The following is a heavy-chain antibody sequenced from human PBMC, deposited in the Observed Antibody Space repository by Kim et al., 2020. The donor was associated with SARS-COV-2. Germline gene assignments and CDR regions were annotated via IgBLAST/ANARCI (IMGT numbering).Heavy chain of an antibody. CDR2: IIPVFGTT. CDR3: ASTFNVSFNDPWDL. V-gene: IGHV1-69*06. J-gene: IGHJ2*01. CDR1: GDTLSTYA. D-gene: IGHD2-8*01. Sequence: SVKVSCKASGDTLSTYAISWVRQAPGQGLEWMGCIIPVFGTTNYAQKFQGRVTITADKSTNTAYMELSSLRSEDTAVYYCASTFNVSFNDPWDL.